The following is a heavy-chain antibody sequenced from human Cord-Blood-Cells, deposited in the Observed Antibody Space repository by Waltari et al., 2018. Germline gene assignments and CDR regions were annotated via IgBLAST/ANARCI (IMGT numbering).Heavy chain of an antibody. CDR3: ARNAPSSAVTTGIEGDYYYYMDV. CDR1: GYTFTSYG. D-gene: IGHD4-4*01. Sequence: QVQLVQSGAEVKKPGASVKVSCKASGYTFTSYGISWVRQPPAQGLEWLGWISAYNGNTNYAQKLQGRVTMTTDTSTSTAYMELRSLRSDDTAVYYCARNAPSSAVTTGIEGDYYYYMDVWGKGTTVTVSS. V-gene: IGHV1-18*04. J-gene: IGHJ6*03. CDR2: ISAYNGNT.